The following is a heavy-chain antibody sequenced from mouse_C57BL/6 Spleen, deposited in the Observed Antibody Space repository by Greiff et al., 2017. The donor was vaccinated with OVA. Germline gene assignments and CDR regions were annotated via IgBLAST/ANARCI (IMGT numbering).Heavy chain of an antibody. CDR3: TRGEYYGSTAY. V-gene: IGHV1-15*01. J-gene: IGHJ3*01. CDR2: IDPETGGT. Sequence: QVQLQQSGAELVRPGASVTLSCEASGYTFTDYEMHWVKPTPVHGLEWIGAIDPETGGTAYNQKFKGKAILTADKSSSTAYMELRSLTSEDSAVYYCTRGEYYGSTAYWGQGTLVTVAA. CDR1: GYTFTDYE. D-gene: IGHD1-1*01.